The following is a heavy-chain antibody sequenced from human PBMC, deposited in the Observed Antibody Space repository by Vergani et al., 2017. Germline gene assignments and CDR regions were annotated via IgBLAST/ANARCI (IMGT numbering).Heavy chain of an antibody. V-gene: IGHV1-3*04. CDR3: ARGRYYYGSGSLISAFDY. CDR1: GYTFTGYY. Sequence: QVQLVQSGAEVKKPGASVKVSCKASGYTFTGYYMHWVRQAPGQRLECMGWINTGNGNTKYSQKFQGRVTITRETSASTAYMELSSLRSDDTAVYYCARGRYYYGSGSLISAFDYWGQGTLVTVSS. CDR2: INTGNGNT. D-gene: IGHD3-10*01. J-gene: IGHJ4*02.